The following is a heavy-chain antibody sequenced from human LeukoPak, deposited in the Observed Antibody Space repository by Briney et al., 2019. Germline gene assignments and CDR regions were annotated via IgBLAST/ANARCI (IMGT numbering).Heavy chain of an antibody. CDR1: GFTVSSNY. V-gene: IGHV3-66*01. J-gene: IGHJ6*02. CDR2: IYSGGST. CDR3: ARDAPLYSSSSKDYYYGMDV. D-gene: IGHD6-6*01. Sequence: GGSLRLSCAASGFTVSSNYMSWVRQAPGKGLEWVSVIYSGGSTYYADSVKGRFTISRDNSKNTLYLQMNSLRAEDTAVYYCARDAPLYSSSSKDYYYGMDVWGQGTTVTVSS.